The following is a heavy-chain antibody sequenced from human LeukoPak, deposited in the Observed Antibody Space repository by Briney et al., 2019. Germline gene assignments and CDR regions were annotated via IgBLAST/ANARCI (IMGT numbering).Heavy chain of an antibody. CDR2: INHSGST. Sequence: SETLSLTCAVSGGSFSGYYWSWIRQPPGKGLEWIAEINHSGSTNYNPSLKSRVTISVDSSKHQFPLKLSSVTAADTAVYYCASAVTQGYCSGGSCYLPNFQHWGQGTLGSVSS. J-gene: IGHJ1*01. CDR1: GGSFSGYY. CDR3: ASAVTQGYCSGGSCYLPNFQH. D-gene: IGHD2-15*01. V-gene: IGHV4-34*01.